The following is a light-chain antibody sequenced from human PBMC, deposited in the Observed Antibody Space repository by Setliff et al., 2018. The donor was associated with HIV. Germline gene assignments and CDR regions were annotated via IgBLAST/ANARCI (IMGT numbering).Light chain of an antibody. CDR2: SSN. J-gene: IGLJ1*01. CDR3: AAWDDSLTGYV. CDR1: SSNIGSNT. V-gene: IGLV1-44*01. Sequence: QSVLAQPPSASGTPGQKVTISCSGSSSNIGSNTVNWYQQLPGTAPKLLIYSSNVRPSRVPDRFSGSKSGTSASLAISGLQAEDEADYYCAAWDDSLTGYVVGTGTK.